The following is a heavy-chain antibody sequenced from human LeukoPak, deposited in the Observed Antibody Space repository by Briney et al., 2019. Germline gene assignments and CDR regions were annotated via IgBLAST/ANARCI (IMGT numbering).Heavy chain of an antibody. J-gene: IGHJ4*02. CDR1: GFTFSSYG. D-gene: IGHD3-3*01. CDR2: IRYDGSNK. CDR3: AKLPNYDFWSGYYSWRSWYYFDY. Sequence: PGGSLRLSCLASGFTFSSYGMHWVRQAPGKGLEWVAFIRYDGSNKYYADSVKGRFTISRDNSKNTLYLQMNSLRAEDTAVYYCAKLPNYDFWSGYYSWRSWYYFDYWGQGTLVTVSS. V-gene: IGHV3-30*02.